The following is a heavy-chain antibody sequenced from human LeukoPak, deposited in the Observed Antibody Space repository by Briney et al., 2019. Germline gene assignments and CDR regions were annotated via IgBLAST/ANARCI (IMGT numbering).Heavy chain of an antibody. CDR2: IWYDGSNK. CDR1: GFTFSSYG. Sequence: GGSLRLSCAASGFTFSSYGMHWVRQAPGKGLEWVAVIWYDGSNKYYADSVKGRLTISRDNSKNTLYLQMNSLRAEDTAVYYCAGDSSTSLGWFDPWGQGTLVTVSS. V-gene: IGHV3-33*01. CDR3: AGDSSTSLGWFDP. D-gene: IGHD2-2*01. J-gene: IGHJ5*02.